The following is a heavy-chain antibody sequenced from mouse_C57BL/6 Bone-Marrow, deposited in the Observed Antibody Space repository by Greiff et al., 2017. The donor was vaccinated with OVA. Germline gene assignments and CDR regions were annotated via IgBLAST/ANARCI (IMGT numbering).Heavy chain of an antibody. CDR1: GYTFTSYW. CDR2: IDPSDSYT. CDR3: ARGPYFDV. Sequence: QVQLQQPGAELVRPGTSVKLSCKASGYTFTSYWMHWVKQRPGQGLEWIGVIDPSDSYTNYNQKFKGKATLTVDTSSSTAYMQLSSLTSEDSAVYYCARGPYFDVWGTGTTVTVSS. V-gene: IGHV1-59*01. J-gene: IGHJ1*03.